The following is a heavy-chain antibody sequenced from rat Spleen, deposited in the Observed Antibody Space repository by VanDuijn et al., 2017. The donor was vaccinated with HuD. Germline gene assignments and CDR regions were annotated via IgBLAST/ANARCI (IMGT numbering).Heavy chain of an antibody. CDR1: GFTFSSFP. CDR3: TRGGNYDFDY. J-gene: IGHJ2*01. D-gene: IGHD1-10*01. Sequence: EVQLVESDGGLVQPGRSLKLSCAASGFTFSSFPMAWVRQAPGKGLEWIASITNIAGGTYYADSVKGRFTISRDDAKSTLSLQMNSLRSEDTATYYCTRGGNYDFDYWGQGVMVTVSS. V-gene: IGHV5-46*01. CDR2: ITNIAGGT.